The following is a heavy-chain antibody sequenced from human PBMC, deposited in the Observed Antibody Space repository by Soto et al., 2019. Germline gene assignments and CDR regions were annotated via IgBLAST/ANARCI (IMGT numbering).Heavy chain of an antibody. V-gene: IGHV1-18*01. CDR1: GYTFTSYG. J-gene: IGHJ4*02. CDR3: ARGSGAVAAAAPLSD. D-gene: IGHD6-13*01. CDR2: ISAYTGNT. Sequence: QVHLVQSGAEVKKPGASVKVSCKASGYTFTSYGINWVRQAPGQGLEWMGWISAYTGNTNYAQKVQGRVTMTTDTPTSTAHMELRSLRSDDTAVYFCARGSGAVAAAAPLSDWGQGTLVTVSS.